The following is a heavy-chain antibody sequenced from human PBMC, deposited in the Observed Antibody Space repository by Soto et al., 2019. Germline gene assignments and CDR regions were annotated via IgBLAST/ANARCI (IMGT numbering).Heavy chain of an antibody. J-gene: IGHJ6*02. Sequence: GGSLRLSCAASGFTFSSYSMNWVRQAPGKGLEWASSISSSSSYIYYADSVKGRFTISRDNAKNSLYLQMNSLRAEDTAVYYCARVTVGQQLVGGDYYYYGMDVWGQGTTVTVSS. CDR3: ARVTVGQQLVGGDYYYYGMDV. D-gene: IGHD6-13*01. CDR2: ISSSSSYI. CDR1: GFTFSSYS. V-gene: IGHV3-21*01.